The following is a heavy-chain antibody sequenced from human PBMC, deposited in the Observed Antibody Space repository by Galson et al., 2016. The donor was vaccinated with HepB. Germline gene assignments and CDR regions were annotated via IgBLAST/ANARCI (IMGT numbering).Heavy chain of an antibody. J-gene: IGHJ5*02. CDR2: IHYDGSRE. CDR3: ARDLSYFSCWFDP. Sequence: SLRLSCAASGFRLKSHGFIWVRQAPGKGLEWVAGIHYDGSREYYPDSTKGRFTISRDDSKNTVYLQMNSLRGEDTAVYYCARDLSYFSCWFDPWGQGTPVTVSS. CDR1: GFRLKSHG. V-gene: IGHV3-33*01. D-gene: IGHD2/OR15-2a*01.